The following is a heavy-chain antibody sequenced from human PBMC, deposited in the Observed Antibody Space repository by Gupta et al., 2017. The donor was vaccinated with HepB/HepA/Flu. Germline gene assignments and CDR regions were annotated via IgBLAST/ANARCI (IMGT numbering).Heavy chain of an antibody. J-gene: IGHJ6*02. CDR1: GFTFSSYG. CDR2: LCDDGSDK. V-gene: IGHV3-33*01. D-gene: IGHD6-19*01. CDR3: ARVSGDSSGWYGYYYYGMDV. Sequence: QVQLVESGGGVVQPGRSLRLSCAASGFTFSSYGMNWVRHPPGKGLEWVAILCDDGSDKYYADSVKGRFTISRDNSKNTLHLQMNSLGAEDTAVYYCARVSGDSSGWYGYYYYGMDVWGQGTTVTVSS.